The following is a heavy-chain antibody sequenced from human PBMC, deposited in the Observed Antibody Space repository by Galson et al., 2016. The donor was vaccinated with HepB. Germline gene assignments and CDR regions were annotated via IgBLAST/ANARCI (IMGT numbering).Heavy chain of an antibody. V-gene: IGHV3-11*04. CDR1: GFIFSDYH. CDR3: ARDLSGPDF. J-gene: IGHJ4*02. Sequence: SLRLSCAASGFIFSDYHINWIRQAPGKGLEWISYISSSSNTIHYADSVKGRFTVSRDYAKNSLYLQMNSLRAEDTAVYYCARDLSGPDFWGQGTLVTVSS. CDR2: ISSSSNTI.